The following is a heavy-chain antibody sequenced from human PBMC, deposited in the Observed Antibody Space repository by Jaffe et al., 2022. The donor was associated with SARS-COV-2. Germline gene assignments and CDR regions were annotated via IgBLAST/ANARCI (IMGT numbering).Heavy chain of an antibody. J-gene: IGHJ6*02. Sequence: QVQLQQWGAGLLKPSETLSLTCAVYGGSFSGYYWSWIRQPPGKGLEWIGEINHSGSTNYNPSLKSRVTISVDTSKNQFSLKLSSVTAADTAVYYCARDRSGWYPRTGRGRQYYYYYGMDVWGQGTTVTVSS. CDR2: INHSGST. D-gene: IGHD6-19*01. V-gene: IGHV4-34*01. CDR1: GGSFSGYY. CDR3: ARDRSGWYPRTGRGRQYYYYYGMDV.